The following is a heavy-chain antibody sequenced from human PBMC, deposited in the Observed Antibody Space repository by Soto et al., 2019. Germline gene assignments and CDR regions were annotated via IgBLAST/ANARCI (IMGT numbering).Heavy chain of an antibody. CDR2: ISYGGSNK. CDR1: GFTFSSYA. J-gene: IGHJ3*02. V-gene: IGHV3-30-3*01. Sequence: QTGGSLRLSCAASGFTFSSYAMHWVRQPPGKGLEWVAVISYGGSNKYYADSVKGRFTISRDNSKNTLYLQRNSLRAEATAVYYCARDLAAAGRGAFDIWGQGTMVTVSS. CDR3: ARDLAAAGRGAFDI. D-gene: IGHD6-13*01.